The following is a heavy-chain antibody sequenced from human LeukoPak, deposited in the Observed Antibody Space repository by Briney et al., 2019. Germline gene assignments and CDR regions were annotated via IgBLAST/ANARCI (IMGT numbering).Heavy chain of an antibody. J-gene: IGHJ4*02. CDR3: ARETMDDYGDYIN. CDR1: GGTFSSYA. V-gene: IGHV1-69*01. D-gene: IGHD4-17*01. CDR2: IIPIFGTA. Sequence: ASVKVSCKASGGTFSSYAISWVRQAPGQGLEWMGGIIPIFGTANYAQKFQGRVTITADESTSTAYMELSSLRSEDTAVYYCARETMDDYGDYINWGQGTLVTVSS.